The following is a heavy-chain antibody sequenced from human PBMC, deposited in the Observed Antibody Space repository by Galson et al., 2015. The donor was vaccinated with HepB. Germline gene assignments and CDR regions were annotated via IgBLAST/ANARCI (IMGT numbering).Heavy chain of an antibody. D-gene: IGHD3-10*01. V-gene: IGHV3-53*04. CDR2: IYSGGST. J-gene: IGHJ5*02. CDR1: GFTVSSNY. CDR3: AREQRVVRGNWFDP. Sequence: SLRLSCAASGFTVSSNYMSWVRQAPGKGLEWVSVIYSGGSTYYADSVKGRFTISRHNSKNTLYLQMNSLRAEDTAVYYCAREQRVVRGNWFDPWGQGTLVTVSS.